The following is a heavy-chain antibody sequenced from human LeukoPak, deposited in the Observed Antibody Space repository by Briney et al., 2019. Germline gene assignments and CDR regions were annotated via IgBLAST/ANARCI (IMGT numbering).Heavy chain of an antibody. Sequence: GGSLRLSCAAPGFTVSRTWMAWVRQAPGKGLEWVANINQDASTRQYVDSVKGRFTISRDNAKNSLDLQMNSLRVEDTAVYYCARDQSGSLDYWGQGTLVTVSS. V-gene: IGHV3-7*01. D-gene: IGHD1-26*01. CDR1: GFTVSRTW. CDR3: ARDQSGSLDY. J-gene: IGHJ4*02. CDR2: INQDASTR.